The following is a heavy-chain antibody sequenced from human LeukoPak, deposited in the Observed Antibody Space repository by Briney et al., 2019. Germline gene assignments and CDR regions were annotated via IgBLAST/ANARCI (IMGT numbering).Heavy chain of an antibody. J-gene: IGHJ6*02. CDR3: TRGPIDLWLHNGMDV. V-gene: IGHV3-49*04. CDR1: GFIFGDHA. D-gene: IGHD3-10*01. Sequence: PGGSLRLSCTAFGFIFGDHAMSWVRQAPGKGLEWVGFIRSKAYRGTTEYAASVKGRFTISRDDSIGIAHLQMNSLRTEDTAVYYCTRGPIDLWLHNGMDVWGQGTTVIVS. CDR2: IRSKAYRGTT.